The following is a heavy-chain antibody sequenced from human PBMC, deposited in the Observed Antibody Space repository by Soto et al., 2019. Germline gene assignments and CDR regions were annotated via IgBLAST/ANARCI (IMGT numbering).Heavy chain of an antibody. V-gene: IGHV3-74*03. Sequence: VQLVESGGGLVQPVGSLRLSCEASGFTFSNYWMHWVRQAPGKGLVWVSRINTDGSNTKYADSVKGRFTISRDNAKNTVYLQLNSLRVEDTAIYYCAMSRSLVGQFDPWGQGTLVTVSP. CDR1: GFTFSNYW. J-gene: IGHJ5*02. D-gene: IGHD1-26*01. CDR3: AMSRSLVGQFDP. CDR2: INTDGSNT.